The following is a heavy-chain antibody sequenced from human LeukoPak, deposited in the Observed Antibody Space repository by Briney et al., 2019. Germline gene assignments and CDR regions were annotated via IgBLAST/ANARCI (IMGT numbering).Heavy chain of an antibody. CDR1: GFIFSTYG. D-gene: IGHD3-16*01. Sequence: PGGSLRLSCAASGFIFSTYGMHWVRQAPGKGLEWVSAISGSGGSTYYADSVKGRFTISRDNSKNTLYLQMNSLRAEDMAVYYSAKAVGGMITFGGVYFDYWGQGTLVTVSS. J-gene: IGHJ4*02. CDR2: ISGSGGST. V-gene: IGHV3-23*01. CDR3: AKAVGGMITFGGVYFDY.